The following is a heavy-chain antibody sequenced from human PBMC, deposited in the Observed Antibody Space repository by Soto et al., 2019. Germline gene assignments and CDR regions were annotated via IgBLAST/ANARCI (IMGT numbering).Heavy chain of an antibody. Sequence: XSVKVSCKASGYPFTSYGISWGRQAPGQGLEWMGWISAYNGNTNYAQKLQGRVTMTTDTSTSTAYMELRSLRSDDTAVYYCARDKSYYASGSSYGMDVWGQGTTVTVSS. J-gene: IGHJ6*02. CDR1: GYPFTSYG. CDR3: ARDKSYYASGSSYGMDV. D-gene: IGHD3-10*01. CDR2: ISAYNGNT. V-gene: IGHV1-18*04.